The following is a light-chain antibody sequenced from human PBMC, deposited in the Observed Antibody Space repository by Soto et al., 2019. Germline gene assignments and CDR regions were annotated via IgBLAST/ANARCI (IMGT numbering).Light chain of an antibody. CDR3: QHYNSYSEA. CDR1: QSLRSS. Sequence: MTQSPDTLSVSLGERATLSCRASQSLRSSLAWYQQKPGQAPRLLIYDASTLESGVPSRFSGSRSGTEFTLTISSLQPDDFATYYCQHYNSYSEAFGQGTKVDI. V-gene: IGKV1-5*01. CDR2: DAS. J-gene: IGKJ1*01.